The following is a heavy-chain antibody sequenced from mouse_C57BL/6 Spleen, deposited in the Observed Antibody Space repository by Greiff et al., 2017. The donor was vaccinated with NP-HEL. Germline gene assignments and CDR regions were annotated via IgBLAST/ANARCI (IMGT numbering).Heavy chain of an antibody. CDR2: IYPGSGST. D-gene: IGHD1-1*01. CDR3: ERYPYYYGSSYDAMDY. Sequence: QVQLQQPGAELVKPGASVKMSCKASGYTFTSYWITWVKQRPGQGLEWIGDIYPGSGSTNYNEKFKSKATLTVDTSSSTAYMQLSSLTSEDSAVYYCERYPYYYGSSYDAMDYWGQGTSVTVSS. J-gene: IGHJ4*01. CDR1: GYTFTSYW. V-gene: IGHV1-55*01.